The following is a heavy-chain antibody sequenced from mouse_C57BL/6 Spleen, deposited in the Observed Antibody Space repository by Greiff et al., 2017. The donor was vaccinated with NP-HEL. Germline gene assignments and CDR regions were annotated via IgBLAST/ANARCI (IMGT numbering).Heavy chain of an antibody. J-gene: IGHJ1*03. V-gene: IGHV1-52*01. CDR2: IDPSDSET. D-gene: IGHD1-1*01. Sequence: QVQLKQSGAELVRPGSSVKLSCKASGYTFTSYWMHLVKQRPIQGLEWIGNIDPSDSETHYNQKFKDKATLTVDKSSSTAYMQLSSLTSEDSAVYYCARGDYYYGSSYVWYFDVWGTGTTVTVSS. CDR3: ARGDYYYGSSYVWYFDV. CDR1: GYTFTSYW.